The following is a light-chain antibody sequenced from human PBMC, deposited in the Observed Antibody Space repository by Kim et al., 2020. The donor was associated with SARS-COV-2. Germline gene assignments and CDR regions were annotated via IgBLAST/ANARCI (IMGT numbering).Light chain of an antibody. V-gene: IGKV1-27*01. J-gene: IGKJ1*01. CDR2: LTS. CDR3: QKYNSAPWT. CDR1: QGISNY. Sequence: ASVGDRVTITCRASQGISNYLAWYQQKPGKVPKVLIYLTSSLQSGVPSRFSGSGSGTEFTLTISSLQPEDVATYYCQKYNSAPWTFGQGTKVDIK.